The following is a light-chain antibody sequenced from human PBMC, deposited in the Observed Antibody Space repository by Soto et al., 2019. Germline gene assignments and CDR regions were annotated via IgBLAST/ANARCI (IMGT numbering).Light chain of an antibody. CDR3: QQYDDWPPWT. J-gene: IGKJ1*01. CDR2: GAS. CDR1: ESIGSN. V-gene: IGKV3-15*01. Sequence: EIVMTQSPATLSVSPGERVTLSCRASESIGSNLAWYQQKPGLAPRLLMYGASTRATGIPARFSGSESGTEFTLTISSLQSEDFAVYYCQQYDDWPPWTFGQGTKVEIK.